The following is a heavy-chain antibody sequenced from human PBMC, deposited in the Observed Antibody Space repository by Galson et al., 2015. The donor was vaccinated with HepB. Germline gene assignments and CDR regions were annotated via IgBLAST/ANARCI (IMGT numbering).Heavy chain of an antibody. CDR3: ARALMINSVGDHNLDY. Sequence: SLRLSCAASGFNFRNYGMHWVRQAPGKGLEWVAIIWYDGTNNFYAGSVRGRFTISRDNSEDMLNLQMKSLRVEDTALYYCARALMINSVGDHNLDYWGQGNLVT. CDR1: GFNFRNYG. CDR2: IWYDGTNN. J-gene: IGHJ4*02. V-gene: IGHV3-33*01. D-gene: IGHD3-16*01.